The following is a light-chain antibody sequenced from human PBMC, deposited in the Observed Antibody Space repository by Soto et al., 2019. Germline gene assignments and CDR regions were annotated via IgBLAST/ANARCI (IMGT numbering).Light chain of an antibody. Sequence: DIQMTQSPSSLSASVGDRVTITCQASQHISNYLNWYQKKPGEAPVLLIYDASNLQTGVPSRFSGIGSGTDSTFTITSLQPEDIGTYYCQQYDNLPLTFGGGTKVEFK. CDR3: QQYDNLPLT. V-gene: IGKV1-33*01. CDR1: QHISNY. J-gene: IGKJ4*01. CDR2: DAS.